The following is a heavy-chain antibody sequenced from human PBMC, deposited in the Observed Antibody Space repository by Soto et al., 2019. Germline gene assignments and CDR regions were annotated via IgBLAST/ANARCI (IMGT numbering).Heavy chain of an antibody. Sequence: PSETLSLTCAVSGGSISSSNWWSWVRQPPGKGLEWIGEIYHSGSTNYNPSLKSRVTISVDKSKNQFSLKLSSVTAADTAVYYCARRRFVPLNTSQYYFDYWGQGTLVTVSS. CDR3: ARRRFVPLNTSQYYFDY. CDR1: GGSISSSNW. V-gene: IGHV4-4*02. CDR2: IYHSGST. D-gene: IGHD3-10*01. J-gene: IGHJ4*02.